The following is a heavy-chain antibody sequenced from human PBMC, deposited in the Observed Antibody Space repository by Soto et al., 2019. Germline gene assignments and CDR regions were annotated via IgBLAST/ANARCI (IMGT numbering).Heavy chain of an antibody. J-gene: IGHJ1*01. Sequence: EVQLVESGGGLVQPGRSLRLSCAASGFTFDDYAMHWVRQVPGKGLEWVSGINCNSGSIGYADSVKGRVAISRDNDKNALHLQMNSLRAEDTAFYYCVKDKSISWYSGHFSHWGQGTLVTVSS. CDR3: VKDKSISWYSGHFSH. CDR1: GFTFDDYA. D-gene: IGHD6-13*01. CDR2: INCNSGSI. V-gene: IGHV3-9*01.